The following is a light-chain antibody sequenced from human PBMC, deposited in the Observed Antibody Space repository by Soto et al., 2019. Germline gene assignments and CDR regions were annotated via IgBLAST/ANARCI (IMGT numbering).Light chain of an antibody. Sequence: QSVLTQPASVSGSPGQSITISCTGTSSDVGSYSLVSWYQQHPGKAPKLMIYEVSKRPSGVSNRFSASKSGNTASLTISGLQAEDEADYYCCSYAGSTTLYVFGSGTKVTV. V-gene: IGLV2-23*02. J-gene: IGLJ1*01. CDR3: CSYAGSTTLYV. CDR2: EVS. CDR1: SSDVGSYSL.